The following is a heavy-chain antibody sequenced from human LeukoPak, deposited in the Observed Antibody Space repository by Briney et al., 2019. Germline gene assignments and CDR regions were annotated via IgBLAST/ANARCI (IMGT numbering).Heavy chain of an antibody. CDR1: GFTFSSYA. V-gene: IGHV3-30-3*02. CDR3: AKLTYYYGSSGPFDY. D-gene: IGHD3-22*01. J-gene: IGHJ4*02. CDR2: ISYDGSNK. Sequence: GGSLRLSCAASGFTFSSYAMHWVRQAPGKGLEWVAVISYDGSNKYYADSVKGRFTISRDNSKNTLYLQMNSLRAEDTAVYYCAKLTYYYGSSGPFDYWGQGTLVTVSS.